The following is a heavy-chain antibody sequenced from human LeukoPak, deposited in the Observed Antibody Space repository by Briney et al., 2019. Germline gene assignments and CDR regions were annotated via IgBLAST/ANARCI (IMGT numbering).Heavy chain of an antibody. CDR3: ARDQDGIITY. D-gene: IGHD3-22*01. J-gene: IGHJ4*02. CDR1: GGSISSSSYY. Sequence: SETLSLTCTVSGGSISSSSYYWGWIRQPPGKGLEWIGSIYYSGSTYYNPSLKSRVTISVDTSKNQFSLKLSSVTAADTVVYYCARDQDGIITYWGQGTLVTVSS. CDR2: IYYSGST. V-gene: IGHV4-39*07.